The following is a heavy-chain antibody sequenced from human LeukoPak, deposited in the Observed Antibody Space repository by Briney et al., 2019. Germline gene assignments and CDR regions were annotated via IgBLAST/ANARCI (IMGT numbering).Heavy chain of an antibody. CDR1: GFTFSSYA. CDR3: AKAPDIVVVPAAIS. D-gene: IGHD2-2*01. J-gene: IGHJ5*02. Sequence: GGSLRLSCAASGFTFSSYAMSWVRQAPGKGLEWVSAISGSGGSTYYADSVKGRFTISRDNSKNTLYLQMNSLRAEDTAVYYCAKAPDIVVVPAAISWGQGTLVTVSS. CDR2: ISGSGGST. V-gene: IGHV3-23*01.